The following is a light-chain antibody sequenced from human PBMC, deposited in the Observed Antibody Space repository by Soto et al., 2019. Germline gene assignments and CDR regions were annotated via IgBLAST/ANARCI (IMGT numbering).Light chain of an antibody. CDR2: GAS. V-gene: IGKV1-5*01. J-gene: IGKJ1*01. CDR3: QRHNSYSQT. Sequence: DIQMTQSPPTLSASVGDRVTITCRASQSIRHYLAWYQQMPGKAPKLLIYGASTLQSGVPSRFSGSGSGTEFTLTISSLQPDDFGTYFCQRHNSYSQTLGQRTKVDSK. CDR1: QSIRHY.